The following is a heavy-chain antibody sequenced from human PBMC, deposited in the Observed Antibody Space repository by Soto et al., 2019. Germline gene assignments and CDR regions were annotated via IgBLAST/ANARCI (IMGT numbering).Heavy chain of an antibody. V-gene: IGHV4-28*01. CDR2: IYYSGTT. Sequence: QVQLQESGPGLVKPSDTLSLTCAVSGYSISSSNWWGWIRQPPGKGLEGIGYIYYSGTTYYNPSTRSXXTXSXXTSKNQFSLKLTSVTAVDTAVYYWARREIQGPIDYWGQGTLVTVSS. CDR1: GYSISSSNW. CDR3: ARREIQGPIDY. D-gene: IGHD1-26*01. J-gene: IGHJ4*02.